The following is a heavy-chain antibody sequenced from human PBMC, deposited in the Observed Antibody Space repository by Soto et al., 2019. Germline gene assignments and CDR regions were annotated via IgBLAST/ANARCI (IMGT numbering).Heavy chain of an antibody. Sequence: PSEALSLTCAVSGVSTSSSNLWSGVRQSPNIGLEWIAEIYHTGNTNYNPSLSGRVTISIDKSKNRFSLQVRYVTAADTAIYYCARVMGVASGGPLDYWGQGSQVTVSS. D-gene: IGHD2-15*01. CDR1: GVSTSSSNL. CDR3: ARVMGVASGGPLDY. V-gene: IGHV4-4*02. CDR2: IYHTGNT. J-gene: IGHJ4*02.